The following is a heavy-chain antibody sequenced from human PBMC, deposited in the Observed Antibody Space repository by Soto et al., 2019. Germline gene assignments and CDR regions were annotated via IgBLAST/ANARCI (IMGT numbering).Heavy chain of an antibody. CDR3: ARGDSSGWPVDY. V-gene: IGHV4-59*01. D-gene: IGHD6-19*01. CDR2: IYYSGST. CDR1: GCSISSYY. J-gene: IGHJ4*02. Sequence: PSETLSLTCTVAGCSISSYYWSWIRQPPGKGLEWIGYIYYSGSTNYNPSLKSRVTISVDTSKNQFSLKLSSVTAADTAVYYCARGDSSGWPVDYWGQGTLVTVSS.